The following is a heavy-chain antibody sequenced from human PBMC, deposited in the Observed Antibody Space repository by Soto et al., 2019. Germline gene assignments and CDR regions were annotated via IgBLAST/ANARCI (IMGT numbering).Heavy chain of an antibody. CDR3: ASAPNYYDSGSYSSSWFDP. Sequence: QVQLVQSGAEVKKPGSSVKVSCKASGGTFSSYAISWVRQAPGQGLEWMGGIIPIFGTANYAQKFQGRVTITADESTSTAYMELSSLRSEDTAVYYCASAPNYYDSGSYSSSWFDPWGQGTLVTVSS. D-gene: IGHD3-10*01. CDR1: GGTFSSYA. CDR2: IIPIFGTA. V-gene: IGHV1-69*01. J-gene: IGHJ5*02.